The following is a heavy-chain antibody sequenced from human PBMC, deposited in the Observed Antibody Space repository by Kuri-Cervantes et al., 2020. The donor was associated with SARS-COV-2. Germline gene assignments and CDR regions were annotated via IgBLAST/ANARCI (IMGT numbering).Heavy chain of an antibody. D-gene: IGHD3-22*01. CDR1: GFNFDDHG. J-gene: IGHJ3*02. CDR3: ATTDYDSSGSTFDI. CDR2: ISWNGGIT. V-gene: IGHV3-20*04. Sequence: GGSLRLSCAASGFNFDDHGMSWVRQAPGKGLEWVSGISWNGGITGYADSVKGRFTISRDNAKNSLYLQTNSLRVEDTALYYCATTDYDSSGSTFDIWGQGTMVTVSS.